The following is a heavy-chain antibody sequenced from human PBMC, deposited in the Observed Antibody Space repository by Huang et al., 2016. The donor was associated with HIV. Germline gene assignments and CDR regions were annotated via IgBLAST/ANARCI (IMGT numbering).Heavy chain of an antibody. CDR1: GDSVSSHY. CDR2: VYDSGTT. V-gene: IGHV4-59*02. CDR3: VRDQGRLAVGGIDNWFDP. Sequence: QVRLQESGPGLVKPSETLSLSCTVSGDSVSSHYWGWIRHPPGKGLAWIGTVYDSGTTKYNPRLKRRITISVDTSKNGFSLNITSVSAADTAMYFCVRDQGRLAVGGIDNWFDPWGQGALVTVSS. J-gene: IGHJ5*02. D-gene: IGHD6-19*01.